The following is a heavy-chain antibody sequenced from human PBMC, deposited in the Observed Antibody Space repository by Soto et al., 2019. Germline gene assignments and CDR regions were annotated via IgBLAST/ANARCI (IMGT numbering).Heavy chain of an antibody. CDR2: INPHGGST. D-gene: IGHD1-26*01. J-gene: IGHJ5*02. Sequence: VASVKVSGKAPRDTFTRYYINWGRQAPAQGLEWMGVINPHGGSTAYAQKFKGRVTLTRDTSASTVYMEVSSLTSEDTAMYYCARSSGGNFGIIIEGTNWFAPWGQGTLVTVSS. V-gene: IGHV1-46*01. CDR3: ARSSGGNFGIIIEGTNWFAP. CDR1: RDTFTRYY.